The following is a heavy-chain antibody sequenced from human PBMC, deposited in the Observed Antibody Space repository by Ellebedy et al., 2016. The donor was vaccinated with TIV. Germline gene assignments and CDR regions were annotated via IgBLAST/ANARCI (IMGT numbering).Heavy chain of an antibody. CDR3: ARVSGSFDYVGEFDY. CDR2: IWYDGSKK. Sequence: GGSLRLXCAAAGFSFSYYGMHWVRQAPGQGLEWVALIWYDGSKKYYADSVKGRFTVSRDNSKNTFYLQMNSLRVDDTAVYYCARVSGSFDYVGEFDYWGQGTLVSVSS. CDR1: GFSFSYYG. V-gene: IGHV3-33*01. D-gene: IGHD3-16*01. J-gene: IGHJ4*02.